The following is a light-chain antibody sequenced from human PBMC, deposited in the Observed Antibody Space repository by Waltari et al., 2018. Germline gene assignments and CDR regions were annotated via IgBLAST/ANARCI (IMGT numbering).Light chain of an antibody. CDR2: DVT. Sequence: QSALTQPASVSGSPGQSITISCTGIGSDIGGSNFVSWYQHHPGKAPQFIIYDVTNRPSGISHRFSASKSGNTASLTISGLQAEDEGDYYCTSQAVGGAELFGGGTKVTV. CDR3: TSQAVGGAEL. V-gene: IGLV2-14*03. J-gene: IGLJ3*02. CDR1: GSDIGGSNF.